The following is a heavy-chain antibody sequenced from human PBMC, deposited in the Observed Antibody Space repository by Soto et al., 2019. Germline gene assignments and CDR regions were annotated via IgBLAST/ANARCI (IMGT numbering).Heavy chain of an antibody. CDR1: GYTFTSYA. Sequence: QVQLVQSGAEEKKPGASVKVSCKASGYTFTSYAMHWVRQAPGQRLEWMGWINAGNGNTKYSQKFQGRVTITRDTSARVAYMELRSLRSEDTAVYYCASPPGPPPPCSSRWYNWFDPWGQGTLVTVSS. D-gene: IGHD6-13*01. J-gene: IGHJ5*02. V-gene: IGHV1-3*05. CDR2: INAGNGNT. CDR3: ASPPGPPPPCSSRWYNWFDP.